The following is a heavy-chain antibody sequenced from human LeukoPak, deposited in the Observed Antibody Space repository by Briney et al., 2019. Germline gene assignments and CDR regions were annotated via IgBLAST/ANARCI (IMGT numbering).Heavy chain of an antibody. D-gene: IGHD3-10*01. CDR1: GFTFSSYG. V-gene: IGHV3-30*02. CDR2: IRYDGSNK. CDR3: AKTTVWFGELLSYYFDY. Sequence: PGGSLRLSCAASGFTFSSYGMHWVRQAPGKGLEWVAFIRYDGSNKYYADSVKGRFTISRDNSKNTLYLQMNSLRAEDTAVYYCAKTTVWFGELLSYYFDYWGQGTLVTVSS. J-gene: IGHJ4*02.